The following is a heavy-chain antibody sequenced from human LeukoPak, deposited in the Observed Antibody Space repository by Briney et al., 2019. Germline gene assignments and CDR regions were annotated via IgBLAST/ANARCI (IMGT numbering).Heavy chain of an antibody. CDR1: GGTFSIYA. V-gene: IGHV1-69*05. J-gene: IGHJ3*02. CDR3: ASGTYDFWSGSAFDI. D-gene: IGHD3-3*01. CDR2: IIPIFGTA. Sequence: SVKVSCKASGGTFSIYAISWVRQVPGQGLGWMGGIIPIFGTANYAQKFQGRVTITTDESTSTAYMELSSLRSEDTAVYYCASGTYDFWSGSAFDIWGQGTMVTVSS.